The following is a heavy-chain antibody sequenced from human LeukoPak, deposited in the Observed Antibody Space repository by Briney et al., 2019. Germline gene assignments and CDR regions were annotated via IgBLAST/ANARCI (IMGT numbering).Heavy chain of an antibody. D-gene: IGHD2-15*01. Sequence: GASVKASCKASGYTFTGYYMHWVRQAPGQGLEWMGWINPNSGGTNYAQKFQGRVTMTRDTSISTAYMELSRLRSDDTAVYYCARDHQRYCSGGSCYSDNWFDPWGQGTLVTVSS. CDR2: INPNSGGT. V-gene: IGHV1-2*02. J-gene: IGHJ5*02. CDR1: GYTFTGYY. CDR3: ARDHQRYCSGGSCYSDNWFDP.